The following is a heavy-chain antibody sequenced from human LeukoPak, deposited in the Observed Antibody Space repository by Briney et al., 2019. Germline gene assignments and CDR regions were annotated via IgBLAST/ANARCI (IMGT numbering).Heavy chain of an antibody. Sequence: ASVKASCKASGYTFTSYYMHWVRQAPGQGLEWMGIINPSGGSTSYAQKFQGRVTMTEDTSTDTAYMELSSLRSEDTAVYYCATRIYDSSGYYYNYWGQGTLVTVSS. D-gene: IGHD3-22*01. CDR2: INPSGGST. CDR1: GYTFTSYY. J-gene: IGHJ4*02. V-gene: IGHV1-46*01. CDR3: ATRIYDSSGYYYNY.